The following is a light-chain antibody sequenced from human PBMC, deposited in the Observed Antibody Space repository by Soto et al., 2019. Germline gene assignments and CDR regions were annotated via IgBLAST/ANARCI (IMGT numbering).Light chain of an antibody. Sequence: EIVLTQSPATLSLSPGERATLSCRASQSVSSYLAWYQQKPGQAPRLLIYDASNRATGIPARFSGSGSGTDFTLTLSSLEPEDFAVYYCQQRSNCLFGQGTRLEIK. CDR1: QSVSSY. V-gene: IGKV3-11*01. J-gene: IGKJ5*01. CDR2: DAS. CDR3: QQRSNCL.